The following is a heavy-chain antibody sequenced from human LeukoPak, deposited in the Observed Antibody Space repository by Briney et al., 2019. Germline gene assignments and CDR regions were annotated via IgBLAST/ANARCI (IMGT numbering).Heavy chain of an antibody. CDR1: GYIFTKYV. CDR2: TKAGNGDT. V-gene: IGHV1-3*01. J-gene: IGHJ4*02. CDR3: ARDDCGDTCYPGGY. D-gene: IGHD2-21*01. Sequence: GASVKVSCKASGYIFTKYVVHWVRQAPGQRPEWMGWTKAGNGDTKYSQNFQDRLTITRDTSASTVYMELSSLTSEDTALYYCARDDCGDTCYPGGYWGQGTLVTASS.